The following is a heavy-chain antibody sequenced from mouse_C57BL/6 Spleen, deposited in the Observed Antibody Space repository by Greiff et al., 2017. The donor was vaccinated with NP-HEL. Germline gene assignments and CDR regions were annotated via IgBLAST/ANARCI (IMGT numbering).Heavy chain of an antibody. CDR2: IDPETGGT. D-gene: IGHD1-1*01. CDR1: GYTFTDYE. Sequence: QVQLQQSGAELVRPGASVTLSCKASGYTFTDYEMHWVKQTPVHGLEWIGAIDPETGGTAYNQKFKGKAILTADKSSSTAYMELRSLTSEDSAVYYCTRGDYGSSGYFDYWGQGTTLTVSS. CDR3: TRGDYGSSGYFDY. J-gene: IGHJ2*01. V-gene: IGHV1-15*01.